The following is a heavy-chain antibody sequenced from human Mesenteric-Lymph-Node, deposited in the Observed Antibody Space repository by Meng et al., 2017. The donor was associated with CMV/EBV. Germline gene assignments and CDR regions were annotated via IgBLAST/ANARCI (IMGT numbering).Heavy chain of an antibody. Sequence: GESLKISCAASGFTFSSYAMHWVRQAPGKGLEWVAVISYDGSNKYYADSVKGRFTISRDNSKNTLYLQMNSLRAEDTAVYYCARGAPIVLISLGDYWGQGTLVTVSS. CDR2: ISYDGSNK. CDR1: GFTFSSYA. V-gene: IGHV3-30-3*01. J-gene: IGHJ4*02. D-gene: IGHD2-8*01. CDR3: ARGAPIVLISLGDY.